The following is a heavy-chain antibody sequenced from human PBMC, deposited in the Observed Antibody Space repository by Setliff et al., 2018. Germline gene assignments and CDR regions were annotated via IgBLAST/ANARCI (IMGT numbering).Heavy chain of an antibody. Sequence: GGSLRLSCAASGFTFHDYAMHWVRQAPGKGLEWVSGITGNSDRIAYADSLKGRFTISRDNTKNSLYLQMNSLRGEDTAVYHCTRDQDYYGMDVWGQGTTVTVSS. V-gene: IGHV3-9*01. CDR1: GFTFHDYA. J-gene: IGHJ6*02. CDR3: TRDQDYYGMDV. CDR2: ITGNSDRI.